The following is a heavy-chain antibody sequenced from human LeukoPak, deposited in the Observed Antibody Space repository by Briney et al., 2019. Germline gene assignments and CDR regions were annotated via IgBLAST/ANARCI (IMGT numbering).Heavy chain of an antibody. CDR1: CGSFRGYY. CDR2: INHSGSP. Sequence: SETLSLPCGVCCGSFRGYYWICLRHPPGRGRVWIGEINHSGSPNYNPSLKSRVTISVVTAKNQCSLKLSSVTAADTAVYYCARAGGYSYGYRAVDIWGQGTMVTVSS. CDR3: ARAGGYSYGYRAVDI. D-gene: IGHD5-18*01. V-gene: IGHV4-34*01. J-gene: IGHJ3*02.